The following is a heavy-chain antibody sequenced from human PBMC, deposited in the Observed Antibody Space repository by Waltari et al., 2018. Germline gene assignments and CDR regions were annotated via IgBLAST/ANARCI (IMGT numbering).Heavy chain of an antibody. CDR1: GGSFSGYY. J-gene: IGHJ6*02. CDR2: INHSGST. CDR3: ARGPVYSSSWTYYYYYGMDV. D-gene: IGHD6-13*01. V-gene: IGHV4-34*01. Sequence: QVQLQQWGAGLFTPSVTLPLTCAVKGGSFSGYYGSCVRQPKGKGLEWIGEINHSGSTNYNPSLKSRVTISVDTSKNQFSLKLSSVTAADTAVYYCARGPVYSSSWTYYYYYGMDVWGQGTTVTVSS.